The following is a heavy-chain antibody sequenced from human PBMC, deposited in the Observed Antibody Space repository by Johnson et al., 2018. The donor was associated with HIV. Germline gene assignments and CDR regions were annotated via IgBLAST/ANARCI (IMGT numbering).Heavy chain of an antibody. Sequence: QVQLVESGGGVVQPGKSLRLSCAASGFTFSSYAMHWVRQAPGKGLEWVSGIDWSGGRTGYADSVKGRFTISRDNAKNTLYLQMKSLRPEDTAVYYCARDFRAENRLLWFGELQPDAFDIWGQGTMVTVSS. V-gene: IGHV3-NL1*01. CDR2: IDWSGGRT. CDR3: ARDFRAENRLLWFGELQPDAFDI. D-gene: IGHD3-10*01. CDR1: GFTFSSYA. J-gene: IGHJ3*02.